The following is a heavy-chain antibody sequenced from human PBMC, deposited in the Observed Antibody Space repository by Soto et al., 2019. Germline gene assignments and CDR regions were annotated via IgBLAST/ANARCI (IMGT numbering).Heavy chain of an antibody. CDR2: IYYSGHT. CDR1: GGSISSGGYY. J-gene: IGHJ5*02. CDR3: ARSVFP. V-gene: IGHV4-31*03. Sequence: QVQLQESGPGLVKPSQTLSLTCTVSGGSISSGGYYWNWLRQHPGKGLEWIGYIYYSGHTYYNPSLKTRVTLSVDTSKTQFSLKLSSVTAADTAVYYCARSVFPWGQGTLVTVSS.